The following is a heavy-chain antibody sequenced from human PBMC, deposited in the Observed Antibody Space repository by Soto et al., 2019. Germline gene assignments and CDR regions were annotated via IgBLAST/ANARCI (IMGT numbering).Heavy chain of an antibody. CDR3: ARESVAYYYDSSGYYRYMDV. V-gene: IGHV1-69*06. CDR2: IIPIFGTA. D-gene: IGHD3-22*01. CDR1: GGTFSSYA. Sequence: SVKVSCKASGGTFSSYAIGWVRQAPGQGLEWMGGIIPIFGTANYAQKFQGRVTITADKSTSTAYMELSSLRSEDTAVYYCARESVAYYYDSSGYYRYMDVWGQGTTVTVSS. J-gene: IGHJ6*02.